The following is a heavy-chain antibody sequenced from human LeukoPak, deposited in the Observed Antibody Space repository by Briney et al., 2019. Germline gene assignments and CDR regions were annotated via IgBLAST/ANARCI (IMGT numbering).Heavy chain of an antibody. CDR3: ARDAVDIAVAGTFDY. J-gene: IGHJ4*02. CDR1: GYTFTGYH. CDR2: INPNSGGT. Sequence: ASVKVSCKASGYTFTGYHMHWVRQAPGQGLEWMGWINPNSGGTNYAQKFQGRVTMTRDTSISTAYMELSRLRSDDTAVYYCARDAVDIAVAGTFDYWGQGTLVTVSS. V-gene: IGHV1-2*02. D-gene: IGHD6-19*01.